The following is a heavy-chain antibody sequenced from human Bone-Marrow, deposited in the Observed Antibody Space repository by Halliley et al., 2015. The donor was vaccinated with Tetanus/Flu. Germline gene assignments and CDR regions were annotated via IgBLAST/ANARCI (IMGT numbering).Heavy chain of an antibody. CDR2: YDVDKK. V-gene: IGHV3-30*15. J-gene: IGHJ3*02. D-gene: IGHD2-2*02. CDR3: ARDRDCSSTTCSTYGAVDI. Sequence: YDVDKKSYAESVKGRFTISRDSSKNTFYLQMSSLRPEDTAIYYCARDRDCSSTTCSTYGAVDIWGQGTMVTVSS.